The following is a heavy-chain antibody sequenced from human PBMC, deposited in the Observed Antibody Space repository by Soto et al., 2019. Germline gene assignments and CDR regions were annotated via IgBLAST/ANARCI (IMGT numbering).Heavy chain of an antibody. Sequence: ASVKVSCKASGCTFTSYDINWVRQATGQGPEWMGWMSPNTGTIVYAQKFQGRVTMTRNTSTSTAYMTLSSLRSEDTAVYYCARDRPGIKTYEAFDIWGQGTTVTVSS. CDR3: ARDRPGIKTYEAFDI. CDR1: GCTFTSYD. V-gene: IGHV1-8*01. CDR2: MSPNTGTI. J-gene: IGHJ3*02. D-gene: IGHD1-20*01.